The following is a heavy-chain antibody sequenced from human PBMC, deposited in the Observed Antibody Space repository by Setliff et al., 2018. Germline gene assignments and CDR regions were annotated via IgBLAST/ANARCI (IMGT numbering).Heavy chain of an antibody. CDR3: ARGRERDYNFWSGYYTYYYYGMDV. Sequence: ASVKVSCKASGYTFTSYDINWVRQATGQGLEWMGWMNPNSGNTGYAQKFQGRVTTTRNTSISTAYMELSSLRSEDTAVYYCARGRERDYNFWSGYYTYYYYGMDVWGQGTTVTVSS. J-gene: IGHJ6*02. CDR2: MNPNSGNT. V-gene: IGHV1-8*02. CDR1: GYTFTSYD. D-gene: IGHD3-3*01.